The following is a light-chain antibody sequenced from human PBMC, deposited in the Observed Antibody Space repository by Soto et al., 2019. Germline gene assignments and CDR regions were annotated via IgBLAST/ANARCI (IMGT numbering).Light chain of an antibody. CDR1: QSVTNDY. V-gene: IGKV3-20*01. Sequence: EIVLTQSPGTLSLSPGERATLSCRASQSVTNDYLAWYQQKPGQAPRLLIYDASSRATGIPDRFSGSGSGTDFTLTISRLELEDFAVYYCQQCARSPLTFGQGTKVEIK. J-gene: IGKJ1*01. CDR2: DAS. CDR3: QQCARSPLT.